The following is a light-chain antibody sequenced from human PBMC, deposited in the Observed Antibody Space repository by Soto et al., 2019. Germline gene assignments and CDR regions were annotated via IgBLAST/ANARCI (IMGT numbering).Light chain of an antibody. Sequence: VMTQSPATLSVSPGESATVSCRASQSVSSKLAWYQQKPGQAPRLLIYGASTRATGVPARFSGSGSGTEFTLTISSLQSEDCAVYYCQQYDNWPPWTFGQGTRVEI. V-gene: IGKV3-15*01. CDR2: GAS. CDR3: QQYDNWPPWT. CDR1: QSVSSK. J-gene: IGKJ1*01.